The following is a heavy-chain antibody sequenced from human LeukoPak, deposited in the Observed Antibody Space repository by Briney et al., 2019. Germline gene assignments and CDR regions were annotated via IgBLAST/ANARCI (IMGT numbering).Heavy chain of an antibody. CDR3: ARAPPYYDSSGYYFDY. CDR1: GGSISSGDYY. D-gene: IGHD3-22*01. J-gene: IGHJ4*02. CDR2: IYYSGST. V-gene: IGHV4-30-4*01. Sequence: PSQTLSLTCTVSGGSISSGDYYWSWIRQPPGKGLEWIGYIYYSGSTCYNPSLKSRVTISVDTSKNQFSLKLSSVTAADTAVYYCARAPPYYDSSGYYFDYWGQGTLVTVSS.